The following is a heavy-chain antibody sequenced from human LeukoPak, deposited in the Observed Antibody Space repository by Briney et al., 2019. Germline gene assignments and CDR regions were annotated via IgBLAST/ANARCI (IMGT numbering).Heavy chain of an antibody. D-gene: IGHD1-20*01. CDR3: ARGLNWKRDDSSNYFDY. V-gene: IGHV3-11*04. CDR1: GFTFSDYY. Sequence: GGSLRLSCAASGFTFSDYYMSWIRQAPGRGLEWVSYISSSGSTIYYADSVKGRFTIPRDNAKNSLYLQMNSLRAEDTAVYYCARGLNWKRDDSSNYFDYWGQGTLVTVSS. J-gene: IGHJ4*02. CDR2: ISSSGSTI.